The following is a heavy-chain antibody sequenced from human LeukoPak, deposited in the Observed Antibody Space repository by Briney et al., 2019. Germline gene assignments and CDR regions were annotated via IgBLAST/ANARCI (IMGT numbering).Heavy chain of an antibody. J-gene: IGHJ4*02. D-gene: IGHD3-10*01. CDR3: ATDLSGASDY. CDR1: GFTFSSYW. V-gene: IGHV3-74*01. CDR2: IDTGGGWT. Sequence: QPGGSLTLSCAASGFTFSSYWMHWVRQAPGTGLVWVSRIDTGGGWTDYADSVKGRFTVSRDNAKNALFLQMNSLRAEDTAVYYCATDLSGASDYWGQGTLVTVSS.